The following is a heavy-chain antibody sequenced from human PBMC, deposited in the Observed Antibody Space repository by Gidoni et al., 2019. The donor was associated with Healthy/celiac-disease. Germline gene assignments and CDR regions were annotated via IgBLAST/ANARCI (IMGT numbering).Heavy chain of an antibody. J-gene: IGHJ4*02. CDR2: INHSGST. CDR1: GGSFSGYS. Sequence: QVQLQQWGAGLLKPSETLSLICAVYGGSFSGYSWSWIRQPPGKGVEWIGEINHSGSTNYNPSLKSRVTISVDTSKNQFSLKLSSVTAADTAVYYCARAAVAGTTVFGYWGQGTLVTVSS. V-gene: IGHV4-34*01. CDR3: ARAAVAGTTVFGY. D-gene: IGHD6-19*01.